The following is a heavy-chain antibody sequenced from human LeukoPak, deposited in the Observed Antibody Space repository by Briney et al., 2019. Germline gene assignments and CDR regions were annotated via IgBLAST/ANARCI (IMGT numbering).Heavy chain of an antibody. D-gene: IGHD3-22*01. J-gene: IGHJ4*02. Sequence: SQTLSLTCAVSGGSISSGGYSWSWIRQPPXKGLEWIGYIYHSGSTYYNPSLKSRVTISVDRSKNQFSLKLSSVTAADTAVYYCARGGSSGYYYFFDYWGQGTLVTVSS. CDR3: ARGGSSGYYYFFDY. CDR1: GGSISSGGYS. CDR2: IYHSGST. V-gene: IGHV4-30-2*01.